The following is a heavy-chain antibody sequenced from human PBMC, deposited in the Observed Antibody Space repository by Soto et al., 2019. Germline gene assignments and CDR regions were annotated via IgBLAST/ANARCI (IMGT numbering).Heavy chain of an antibody. CDR2: ISAYNGNT. J-gene: IGHJ4*02. Sequence: ASAKVSYNASGYPFTSYGIIWVRQAPGQGLEGLGWISAYNGNTNYAQKLQGRVTMTTDTSPSTAYMELRSLRSDDTAVYYCARWDFRYGRHYFDYWGQGTLVTVSS. V-gene: IGHV1-18*01. CDR3: ARWDFRYGRHYFDY. D-gene: IGHD5-18*01. CDR1: GYPFTSYG.